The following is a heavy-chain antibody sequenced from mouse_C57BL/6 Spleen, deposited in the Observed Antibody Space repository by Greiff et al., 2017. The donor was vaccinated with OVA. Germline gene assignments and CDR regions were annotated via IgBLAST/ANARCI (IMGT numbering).Heavy chain of an antibody. J-gene: IGHJ2*01. V-gene: IGHV1-9*01. Sequence: VQLQQSGAELLKPGASVKLSCKATGYTFTGYWIEWVKQRHGHGLEWIGEILPGSGSTNYNEKFKGKATFTSDTSSNTADMQLSSLTTEDSAIYYCAIYDYERYFDYGGQGTTLTVSS. CDR2: ILPGSGST. CDR1: GYTFTGYW. CDR3: AIYDYERYFDY. D-gene: IGHD2-4*01.